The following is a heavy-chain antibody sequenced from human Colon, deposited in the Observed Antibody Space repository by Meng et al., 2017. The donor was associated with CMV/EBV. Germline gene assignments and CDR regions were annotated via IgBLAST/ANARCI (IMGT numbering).Heavy chain of an antibody. V-gene: IGHV4-39*07. J-gene: IGHJ3*02. Sequence: SETLSLTCTVSGGSIGSSRYYWGWIRQPPGKGLEWIESIYYSGSTYYNPSLKSRVTISVDTSKNQFSLKLSSVTAADTAVYCCARDGGLGNDAFDIWGQGTLVTVSS. CDR1: GGSIGSSRYY. CDR3: ARDGGLGNDAFDI. D-gene: IGHD3-16*01. CDR2: IYYSGST.